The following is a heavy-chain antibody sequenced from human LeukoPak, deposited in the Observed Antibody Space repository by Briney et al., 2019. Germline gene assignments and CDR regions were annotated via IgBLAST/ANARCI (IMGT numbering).Heavy chain of an antibody. CDR3: ARALVYVYTEMEFDN. CDR2: ISTSNGNT. J-gene: IGHJ4*02. Sequence: ASVKVSCKASGYSFTRYGITWVRQAPGQGLEWMGWISTSNGNTYYAQKLQGRVTLTTDTSTSTAYMEVSSLRSDDTALYYCARALVYVYTEMEFDNWGQGTLVTVSS. CDR1: GYSFTRYG. V-gene: IGHV1-18*01. D-gene: IGHD2-2*02.